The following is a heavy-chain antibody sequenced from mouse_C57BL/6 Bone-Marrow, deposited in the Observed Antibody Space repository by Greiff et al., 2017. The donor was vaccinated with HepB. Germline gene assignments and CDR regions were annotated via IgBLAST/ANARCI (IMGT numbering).Heavy chain of an antibody. V-gene: IGHV2-2*01. J-gene: IGHJ1*03. CDR1: GFSLTSYG. CDR3: ASQYYYGSSYRWYFDV. CDR2: IWSGGST. Sequence: VQLQQSGPGLVQPSQSLSITCTVSGFSLTSYGVHWVRQSPGKGLEWLGVIWSGGSTDYNAAFISRLSISKDNSKSQVFFKMNSLQADDTAIYYCASQYYYGSSYRWYFDVWGTGTTVTVSS. D-gene: IGHD1-1*01.